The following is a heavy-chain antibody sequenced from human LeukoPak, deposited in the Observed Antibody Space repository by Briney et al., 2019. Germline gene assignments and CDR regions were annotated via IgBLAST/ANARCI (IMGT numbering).Heavy chain of an antibody. CDR3: ASSGDRLSAFDP. D-gene: IGHD7-27*01. CDR2: IYYNGST. V-gene: IGHV4-59*01. CDR1: GGSISSYY. J-gene: IGHJ5*02. Sequence: SETLSLTCTVSGGSISSYYWNWIRQPPGKGPEWIGYIYYNGSTNYNPSLKSRVTISVDSSKNQFSLKLGSVTAADTAVYYCASSGDRLSAFDPWGQGTLVTVSS.